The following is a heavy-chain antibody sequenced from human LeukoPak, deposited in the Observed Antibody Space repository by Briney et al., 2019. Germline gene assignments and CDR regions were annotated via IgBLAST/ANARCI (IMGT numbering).Heavy chain of an antibody. J-gene: IGHJ3*02. CDR2: ISGSGNYI. CDR1: GFTFSDYT. Sequence: GGSLRLSCAASGFTFSDYTMNWVRQAPGKALEWVSSISGSGNYIYSADSMKGRFTISRDNAENSLYLQMNSLRAEDTAVYYCARDKTEQWLVLEAFDIWGQGTVVTVSS. CDR3: ARDKTEQWLVLEAFDI. D-gene: IGHD6-19*01. V-gene: IGHV3-21*01.